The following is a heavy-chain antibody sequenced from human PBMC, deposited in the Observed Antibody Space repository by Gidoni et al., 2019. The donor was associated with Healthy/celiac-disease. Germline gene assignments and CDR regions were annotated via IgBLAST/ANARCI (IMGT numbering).Heavy chain of an antibody. CDR1: GFTFDDYA. Sequence: EVQLVESGGGLVQPGRSLRLSCAASGFTFDDYAMHWVRQAPGKGLEWVSGISWNSGSIGYADSVKGRFTISRDNAKNSLYLQMNSLRAEDTALYYCAKGGAGTVYYGMDVWGQGTTVTVSS. J-gene: IGHJ6*02. D-gene: IGHD6-19*01. V-gene: IGHV3-9*01. CDR3: AKGGAGTVYYGMDV. CDR2: ISWNSGSI.